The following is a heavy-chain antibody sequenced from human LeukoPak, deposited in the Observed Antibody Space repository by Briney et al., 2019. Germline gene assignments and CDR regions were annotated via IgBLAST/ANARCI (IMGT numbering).Heavy chain of an antibody. V-gene: IGHV1-8*01. CDR3: ARGLGLLWFGELTYAFDI. Sequence: ASVKVSCKASGYTFTSYDINWVRQATGQGLEWMGWMNPNSGNTGYAQKFQGRVTMTRNTSISTAYMELSSLRSEDTAVYYCARGLGLLWFGELTYAFDIWGQGTMVTVSS. J-gene: IGHJ3*02. CDR2: MNPNSGNT. CDR1: GYTFTSYD. D-gene: IGHD3-10*01.